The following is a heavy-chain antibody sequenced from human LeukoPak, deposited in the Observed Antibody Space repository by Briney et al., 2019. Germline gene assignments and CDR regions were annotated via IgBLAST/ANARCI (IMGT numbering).Heavy chain of an antibody. J-gene: IGHJ4*02. V-gene: IGHV4-38-2*02. D-gene: IGHD2-21*01. CDR3: ARVEIVRGGDFDY. CDR2: IYHSGST. Sequence: PSETLSLTCTVSGYSISSGYYWGWIRQPPGKGLEWIGSIYHSGSTYYNPSLKSRVTISVDTSKNQFSLKLSSVTAADTAVYYCARVEIVRGGDFDYWGQGTLVTVSS. CDR1: GYSISSGYY.